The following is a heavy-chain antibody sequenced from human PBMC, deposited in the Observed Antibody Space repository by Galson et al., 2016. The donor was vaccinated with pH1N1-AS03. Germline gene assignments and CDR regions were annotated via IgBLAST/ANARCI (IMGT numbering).Heavy chain of an antibody. CDR1: GGIFSNYA. CDR2: IIPMLGTA. V-gene: IGHV1-69*13. J-gene: IGHJ6*02. CDR3: SRAVPSGPREVQGLQNYGMDV. Sequence: SVKVSCKASGGIFSNYAISWVRQAPGQGLEWMGGIIPMLGTANDAQKFQGRVTITADESTRTAYKGLSNLTSEATAVYYCSRAVPSGPREVQGLQNYGMDVWRQGPTGTVSS.